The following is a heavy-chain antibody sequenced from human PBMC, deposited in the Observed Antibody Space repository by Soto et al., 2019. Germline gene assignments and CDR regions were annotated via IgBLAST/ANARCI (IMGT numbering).Heavy chain of an antibody. Sequence: SGKVSCKASGGTFSSYPIRWVRQAPGQGLEWMGGIIPIFGTANYAQKLQGRVTITADESTSTAYMELSSLRSEDTAVYYCAREAGVHWFVPWGQGTLVPVSS. CDR3: AREAGVHWFVP. J-gene: IGHJ5*02. CDR1: GGTFSSYP. V-gene: IGHV1-69*13. D-gene: IGHD6-13*01. CDR2: IIPIFGTA.